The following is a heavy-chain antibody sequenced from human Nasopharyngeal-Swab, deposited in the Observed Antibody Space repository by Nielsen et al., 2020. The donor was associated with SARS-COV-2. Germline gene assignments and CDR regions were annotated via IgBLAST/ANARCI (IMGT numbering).Heavy chain of an antibody. Sequence: GGSLRLSCAASGFTFSSYWMHWVRQAPGKGLVWVSRINSDGSSTSYADSVKGRFTISRDNAKNTLYLQMNSLRAEDTAVYYCAKDGDGSGSYGDYYYYYMDVWGKGTTVTVSS. CDR3: AKDGDGSGSYGDYYYYYMDV. D-gene: IGHD3-10*01. CDR2: INSDGSST. J-gene: IGHJ6*03. CDR1: GFTFSSYW. V-gene: IGHV3-74*01.